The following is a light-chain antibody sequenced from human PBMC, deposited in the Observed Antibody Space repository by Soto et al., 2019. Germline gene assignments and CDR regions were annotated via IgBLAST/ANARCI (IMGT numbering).Light chain of an antibody. Sequence: QAVQSQPRSVCGSPGQAVAISCTGTSSDVGGYNYVSWYQEQPGKAPKLMIYDVSKRPSGVPDRFSGSKSGNTASLTISGLQAEDEADYYCCSYAGSYYYVFGTGTKVTAL. CDR3: CSYAGSYYYV. CDR2: DVS. CDR1: SSDVGGYNY. J-gene: IGLJ1*01. V-gene: IGLV2-11*01.